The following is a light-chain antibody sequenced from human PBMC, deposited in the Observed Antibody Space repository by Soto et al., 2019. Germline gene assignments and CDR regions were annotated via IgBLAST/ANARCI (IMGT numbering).Light chain of an antibody. CDR3: QQYNSHPGA. J-gene: IGKJ1*01. Sequence: DIQLTQSPSTLSGYIGGRVTFTCRASPTISRWLAWYQQKPGKPPKLLIHKASTLKSGVPSRFSGSGSGTEFTLTISSLQPDDFAAYYCQQYNSHPGAFGQGTKVDIK. V-gene: IGKV1-5*03. CDR1: PTISRW. CDR2: KAS.